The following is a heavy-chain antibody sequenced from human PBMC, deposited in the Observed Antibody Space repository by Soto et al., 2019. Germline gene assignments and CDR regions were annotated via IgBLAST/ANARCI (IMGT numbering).Heavy chain of an antibody. CDR2: IIPIFGTA. Sequence: GASVKVSCKASGGTFSSYAISWVRQAPGQGLEWMGGIIPIFGTANYAQKFQGRVTITADKSTSTAYMELSSLRSEDTAVYYCARGEVITVGGVIVIPYGMDVWGQGTTVTVSS. J-gene: IGHJ6*02. CDR1: GGTFSSYA. V-gene: IGHV1-69*06. D-gene: IGHD3-16*02. CDR3: ARGEVITVGGVIVIPYGMDV.